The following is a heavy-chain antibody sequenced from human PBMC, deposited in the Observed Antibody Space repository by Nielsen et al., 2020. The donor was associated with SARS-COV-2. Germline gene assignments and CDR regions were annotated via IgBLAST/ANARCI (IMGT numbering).Heavy chain of an antibody. J-gene: IGHJ4*02. CDR2: IIPIFGTA. Sequence: SVKVSCKASGATFSSYAISWVRQAPGQGLEWMGGIIPIFGTANYAQKFQGRVTITADESTSTAYMELSSLRSEDTAVYYCATDAVSGWHLFDYWGQGTLVTVSS. CDR3: ATDAVSGWHLFDY. CDR1: GATFSSYA. V-gene: IGHV1-69*13. D-gene: IGHD6-19*01.